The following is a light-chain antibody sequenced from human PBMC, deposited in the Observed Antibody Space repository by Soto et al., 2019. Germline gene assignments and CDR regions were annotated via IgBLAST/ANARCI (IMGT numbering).Light chain of an antibody. Sequence: DIQMTQSPSSLSASVGDRVTITCRASQGIRNYLAWLQQKPGKAPKSLIYATFRLQSGVLSKFRGSGSGTECTLTLSSLQPEDFATYYCQQYDIYPRTFGHGTKVEIK. CDR1: QGIRNY. V-gene: IGKV1-16*02. J-gene: IGKJ1*01. CDR2: ATF. CDR3: QQYDIYPRT.